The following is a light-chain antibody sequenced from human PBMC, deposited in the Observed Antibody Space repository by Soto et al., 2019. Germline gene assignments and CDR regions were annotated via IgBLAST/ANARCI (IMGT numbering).Light chain of an antibody. CDR2: GAS. J-gene: IGKJ1*01. CDR3: QQYNNWPPWT. Sequence: IVLTQSPDTLSLSPGERSTLSCRASQSVSSNYLAWYQQKPGQAPXLXXYGASSRATGIPARFSGSGSGTEFTLTISSLQSEDFAVYYCQQYNNWPPWTFGQGTKVDIK. CDR1: QSVSSN. V-gene: IGKV3D-15*01.